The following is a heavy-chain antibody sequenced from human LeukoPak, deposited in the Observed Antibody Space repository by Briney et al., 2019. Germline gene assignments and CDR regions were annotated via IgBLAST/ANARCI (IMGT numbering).Heavy chain of an antibody. D-gene: IGHD3-10*01. CDR1: GFTFSSYG. Sequence: PGRSLRLSCAASGFTFSSYGMHWVRQAPGKGLDWVAVILYDGSNKYYVDSVKGRFTISRDNSKNMLYLQTNSLRAEDTAVYYCAKNELLWFGEFDAFDIWGQGTMVTVSS. CDR2: ILYDGSNK. V-gene: IGHV3-30*18. J-gene: IGHJ3*02. CDR3: AKNELLWFGEFDAFDI.